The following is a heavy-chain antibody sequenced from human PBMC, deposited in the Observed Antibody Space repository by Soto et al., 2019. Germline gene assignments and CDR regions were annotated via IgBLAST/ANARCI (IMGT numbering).Heavy chain of an antibody. D-gene: IGHD2-15*01. Sequence: QVQLQESGPGLVKPSGTLSLTCAVPGGSISSDYWWSWVRQPPGKGLGWIAEIYHTGNINYNPSLKSRVTMSIDKSKNQFSLRLTSVTAADTAVYYCARDPVAAPGTAFDVWGKGTMVTVSS. CDR3: ARDPVAAPGTAFDV. CDR2: IYHTGNI. V-gene: IGHV4-4*02. J-gene: IGHJ3*01. CDR1: GGSISSDYW.